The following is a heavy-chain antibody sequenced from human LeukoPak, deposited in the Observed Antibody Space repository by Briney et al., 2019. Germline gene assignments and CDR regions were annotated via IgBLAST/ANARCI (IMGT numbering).Heavy chain of an antibody. J-gene: IGHJ3*02. CDR3: ARDPGGGYKDDALDI. Sequence: SETLSLTCDVSGGSISSVNWWTWVRQPPGKGLEWIGEIYHSGRTNYNPSLKSRVTISVDKSKNQFSLNLNSVTAADTAVYYCARDPGGGYKDDALDIWGQGTMVTVSS. CDR1: GGSISSVNW. V-gene: IGHV4-4*02. CDR2: IYHSGRT. D-gene: IGHD3-16*01.